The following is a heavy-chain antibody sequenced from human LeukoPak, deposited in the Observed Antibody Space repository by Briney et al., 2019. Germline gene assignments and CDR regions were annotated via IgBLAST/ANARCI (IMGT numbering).Heavy chain of an antibody. J-gene: IGHJ6*03. Sequence: SVKVSCKASGGTFRTYAINWVRQTPGQGLEWVGGIIPIHGTPNYAQTFQGRVTITADESTGTVYLEVTSLRSEDTAVYYCAKAVGSCTGGGCDGPGNYDAYYYYYMDVWGKGTTVIVSS. CDR1: GGTFRTYA. D-gene: IGHD2-8*02. CDR3: AKAVGSCTGGGCDGPGNYDAYYYYYMDV. V-gene: IGHV1-69*13. CDR2: IIPIHGTP.